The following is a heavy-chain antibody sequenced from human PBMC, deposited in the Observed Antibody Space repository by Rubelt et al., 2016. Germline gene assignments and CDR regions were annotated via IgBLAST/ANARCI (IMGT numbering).Heavy chain of an antibody. CDR2: ISVGGDNT. CDR3: AKVVVGLATYDY. Sequence: DVQLLESGGGLVQPGGSLRLSCAASGFTFSTYAMTWVRQAPGKGLEWVSAISVGGDNTYYADPVKGRFPISRDNFKSTLDLLMNSLRAEDTAVYYCAKVVVGLATYDYWGQGTLVTGSS. J-gene: IGHJ4*02. V-gene: IGHV3-23*01. CDR1: GFTFSTYA. D-gene: IGHD1-26*01.